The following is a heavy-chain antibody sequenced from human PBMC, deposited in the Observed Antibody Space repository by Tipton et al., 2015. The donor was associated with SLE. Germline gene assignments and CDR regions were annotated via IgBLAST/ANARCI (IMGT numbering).Heavy chain of an antibody. CDR2: ISSGSTYT. Sequence: GSLRLSCAASGFTFSDYYMSWIRQAPGTGLEWVSFISSGSTYTNYADSVKGRFTISRDNAKNSLFLQMNSLRAEDTAVYYCAVGQLGLGGFDIWGQGTMVTVSS. D-gene: IGHD6-6*01. J-gene: IGHJ3*02. CDR1: GFTFSDYY. CDR3: AVGQLGLGGFDI. V-gene: IGHV3-11*06.